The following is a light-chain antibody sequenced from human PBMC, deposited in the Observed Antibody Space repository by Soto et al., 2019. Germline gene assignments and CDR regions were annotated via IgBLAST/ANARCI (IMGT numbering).Light chain of an antibody. V-gene: IGKV1-5*03. Sequence: DIQMTQSPSTLSASVGDRVTITCRSSQSISGWLAWYQQKPGKAPKLLVYKASTLESVVPSRFSGSGSGTEFTLTISSLQPDDFATYYCQQYNSHFYSFGQGTKLELK. CDR3: QQYNSHFYS. J-gene: IGKJ2*03. CDR2: KAS. CDR1: QSISGW.